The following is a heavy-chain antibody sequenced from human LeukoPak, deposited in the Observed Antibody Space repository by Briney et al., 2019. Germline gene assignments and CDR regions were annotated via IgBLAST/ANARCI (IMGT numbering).Heavy chain of an antibody. CDR2: INPNSSGT. Sequence: ASVKVSCKASGYTFTGYYMHWVRQAPGQGLEWMGWINPNSSGTNYAQKFQGRVTMTRDTSISTAYMELSRLRSDDTAVYYCARGGGWVDAFDIWGQGTMVTVSS. CDR3: ARGGGWVDAFDI. CDR1: GYTFTGYY. D-gene: IGHD6-19*01. J-gene: IGHJ3*02. V-gene: IGHV1-2*02.